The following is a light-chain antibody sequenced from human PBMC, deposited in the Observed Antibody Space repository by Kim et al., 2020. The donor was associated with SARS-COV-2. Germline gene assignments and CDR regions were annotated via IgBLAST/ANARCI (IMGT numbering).Light chain of an antibody. Sequence: EIVKTQSPATLSVSPGERATLSCRASQSISGNLAWYQQKVGQAPRLLIYVASTRATGIPARFSGSGSGAEFTLTISSLQSEDSAVYYCQQYNNWPPTFGQGTKVDIK. CDR3: QQYNNWPPT. CDR1: QSISGN. CDR2: VAS. V-gene: IGKV3-15*01. J-gene: IGKJ1*01.